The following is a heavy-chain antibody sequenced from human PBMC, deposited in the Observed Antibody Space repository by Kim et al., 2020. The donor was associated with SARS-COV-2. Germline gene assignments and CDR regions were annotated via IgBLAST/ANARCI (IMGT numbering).Heavy chain of an antibody. CDR2: IWYDGSNK. Sequence: GGSLRLSCAASGFTFSSYGMHWVRQAPGKGLEWVAVIWYDGSNKYYADSVKGRFTISRDNSKNTLYLQMNSLRAEDTAVYYCARDNIPRYYGSGSYPHGALDYWGQGTLVTVSS. J-gene: IGHJ4*02. CDR1: GFTFSSYG. D-gene: IGHD3-10*01. CDR3: ARDNIPRYYGSGSYPHGALDY. V-gene: IGHV3-33*01.